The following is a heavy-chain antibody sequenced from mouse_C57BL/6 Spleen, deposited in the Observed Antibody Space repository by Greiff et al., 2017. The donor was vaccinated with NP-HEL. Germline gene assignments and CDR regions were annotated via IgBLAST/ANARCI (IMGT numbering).Heavy chain of an antibody. J-gene: IGHJ3*01. CDR2: IYPGDGDT. V-gene: IGHV1-80*01. CDR3: ARMDWDVTAY. CDR1: GYAFSSYW. Sequence: QVHVKQSGAELVKPGASVKISCKASGYAFSSYWMNWVKQRPGKGLEWIGQIYPGDGDTNYNGKFKGKATLTADKSSSTAYMQLSSLTSEDSAVYFCARMDWDVTAYWGQGTLVTVSA. D-gene: IGHD4-1*01.